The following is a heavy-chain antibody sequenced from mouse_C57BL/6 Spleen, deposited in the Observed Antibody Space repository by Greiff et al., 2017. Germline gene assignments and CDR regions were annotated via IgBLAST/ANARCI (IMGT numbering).Heavy chain of an antibody. D-gene: IGHD1-1*01. J-gene: IGHJ2*01. CDR1: GYTFTDHT. V-gene: IGHV1-78*01. Sequence: QVQLQQSDAELVKPGASVKISCKVSGYTFTDHTIHWMKQRPEQGLEWIGYIYPRDGSTKYNEKFKGKATLTADKSSSTAYMQLNSLTSEDSAVYFCARDYCGSSSSFYFDCWGQGTTLTVSS. CDR3: ARDYCGSSSSFYFDC. CDR2: IYPRDGST.